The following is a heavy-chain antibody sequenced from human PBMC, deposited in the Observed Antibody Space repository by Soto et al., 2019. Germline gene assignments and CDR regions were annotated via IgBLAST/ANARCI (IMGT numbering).Heavy chain of an antibody. V-gene: IGHV4-39*02. J-gene: IGHJ3*02. Sequence: SEPLSLTCTVSGGSISSSSYYWGWIRQPPGKGLEWTGSIYYSGSTYYNPSLKSRVTISVGTSKNQFSLKLSSVTAADTAVYYCARERYYDSSGDAFDIWGQGTMVTVS. CDR2: IYYSGST. CDR3: ARERYYDSSGDAFDI. D-gene: IGHD3-22*01. CDR1: GGSISSSSYY.